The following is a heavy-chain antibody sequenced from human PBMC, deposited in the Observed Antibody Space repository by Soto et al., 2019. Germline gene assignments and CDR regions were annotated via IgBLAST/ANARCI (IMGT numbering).Heavy chain of an antibody. CDR1: GYTFTSYG. J-gene: IGHJ6*03. V-gene: IGHV1-18*01. D-gene: IGHD2-2*01. CDR2: ISTYNGNT. CDR3: ARVHIVVVPPAMGYYYYYMDV. Sequence: QVQLVQTGAEVKKPGASVKVSCKASGYTFTSYGISWVRQATGQGLEWMGWISTYNGNTNYAQKPQGGVTMTTDTSTSTAYMELRSLTSDDTAVYYCARVHIVVVPPAMGYYYYYMDVWGKGTTVTVSS.